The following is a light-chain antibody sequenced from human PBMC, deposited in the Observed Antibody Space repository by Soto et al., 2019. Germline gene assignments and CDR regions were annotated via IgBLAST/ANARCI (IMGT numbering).Light chain of an antibody. CDR3: QQYGSSPRT. V-gene: IGKV3-20*01. Sequence: DIVLTQSPGTLSLSPGERATLSCRASQSVSSNYLAWYQQKPGQAPRLLIYGASSRATGIPDRFSGSGSGTDFTLTISRLEPDDFAVYYCQQYGSSPRTFGQGTKVEIK. J-gene: IGKJ1*01. CDR1: QSVSSNY. CDR2: GAS.